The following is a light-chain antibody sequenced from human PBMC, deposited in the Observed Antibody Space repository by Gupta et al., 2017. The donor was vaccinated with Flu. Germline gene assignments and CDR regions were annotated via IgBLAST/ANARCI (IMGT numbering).Light chain of an antibody. CDR1: NSVIGAGYD. J-gene: IGLJ1*01. CDR2: GNT. V-gene: IGLV1-40*01. Sequence: QSLLTQPPSVSGAPGQRVPISCSGSNSVIGAGYDVPWYQQLPGAVPKVLIYGNTYRPSGVPDRFSGSKSGTSGSLVITGLQAEDEADYYCQSYDNSLRIVVFGTGTKVTV. CDR3: QSYDNSLRIVV.